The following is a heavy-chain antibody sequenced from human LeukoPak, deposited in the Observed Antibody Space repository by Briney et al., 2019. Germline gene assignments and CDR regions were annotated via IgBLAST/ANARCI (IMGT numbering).Heavy chain of an antibody. Sequence: PSETVSLTCSVSSGSISGYYWNWIRQPPGKGLEWIGQIFYSGSTTYNPSLKSPVTISVDTSKNQFSLKVRSATAADTAVYYCARGSPLMAGIYNFDYWGQGRLVTVSS. J-gene: IGHJ4*02. D-gene: IGHD6-19*01. CDR3: ARGSPLMAGIYNFDY. CDR1: SGSISGYY. V-gene: IGHV4-59*01. CDR2: IFYSGST.